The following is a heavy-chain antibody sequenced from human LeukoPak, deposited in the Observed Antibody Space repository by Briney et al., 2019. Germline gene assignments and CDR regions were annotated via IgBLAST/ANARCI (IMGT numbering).Heavy chain of an antibody. CDR3: AKATGTLTN. CDR2: ISSSGSTI. D-gene: IGHD1-1*01. J-gene: IGHJ4*02. Sequence: GGSLRLSCAASGFTFNTYTMNWVRQAPGKGLEWVSYISSSGSTIYYADSVKGRFTISRDNAKNSLYLQMNSLRAEDTAIFYCAKATGTLTNWGQGILVTVSS. V-gene: IGHV3-48*04. CDR1: GFTFNTYT.